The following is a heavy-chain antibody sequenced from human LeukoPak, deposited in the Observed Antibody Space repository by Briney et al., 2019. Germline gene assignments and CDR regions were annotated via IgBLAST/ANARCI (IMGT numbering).Heavy chain of an antibody. CDR1: GGTFSSYA. CDR3: AIQGTNWFDP. D-gene: IGHD1-1*01. CDR2: IIAIFGTA. Sequence: SVKVSCKASGGTFSSYAISWVRQAPEQGLEWMGGIIAIFGTANYAQKFQGRVTITADESTSTAYMELSSLRSEDTAVYYCAIQGTNWFDPWGQGTLVTVSS. J-gene: IGHJ5*02. V-gene: IGHV1-69*13.